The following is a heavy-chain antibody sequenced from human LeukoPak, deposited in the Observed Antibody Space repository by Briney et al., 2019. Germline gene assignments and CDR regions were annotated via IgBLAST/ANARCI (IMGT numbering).Heavy chain of an antibody. Sequence: GASVKVSCKASGYTFTSYGISWVRQAPGQGLEWMGWISAYNGNTNYAQKLQGRVTMTTDTSTSTAYMELRSLRSEDTAVYSCARVQVAGTRDAFDIWGQGTMVTVSS. CDR3: ARVQVAGTRDAFDI. CDR1: GYTFTSYG. D-gene: IGHD6-19*01. J-gene: IGHJ3*02. V-gene: IGHV1-18*01. CDR2: ISAYNGNT.